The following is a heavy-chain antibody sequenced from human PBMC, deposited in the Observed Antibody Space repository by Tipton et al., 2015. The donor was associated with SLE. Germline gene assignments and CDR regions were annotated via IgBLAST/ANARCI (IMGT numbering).Heavy chain of an antibody. V-gene: IGHV4-59*01. CDR2: ISYSGNT. J-gene: IGHJ3*02. CDR3: ARGGLDAPFDI. D-gene: IGHD3/OR15-3a*01. CDR1: GTSISGYY. Sequence: TLSLTCTVSGTSISGYYWNWIRQSPGRGLEWVGYISYSGNTNYNPSLKRRVTISVDTSKTHFSLNLSSVTAADTAVYYCARGGLDAPFDIWGQGTMVTVSS.